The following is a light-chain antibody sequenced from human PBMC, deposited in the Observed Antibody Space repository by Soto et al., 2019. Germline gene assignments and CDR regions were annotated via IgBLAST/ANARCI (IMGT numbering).Light chain of an antibody. CDR2: GAS. V-gene: IGKV3-20*01. Sequence: EIALTESPGTLSLSPGERNTLSCRASQSISSSYLAWYQQKPGQAPRLLVYGASSRATGIPDRFSGSGSGTDFTLTISRLEPEDFALYYCQQYSSTFWTLGQGTKVDIK. CDR1: QSISSSY. CDR3: QQYSSTFWT. J-gene: IGKJ1*01.